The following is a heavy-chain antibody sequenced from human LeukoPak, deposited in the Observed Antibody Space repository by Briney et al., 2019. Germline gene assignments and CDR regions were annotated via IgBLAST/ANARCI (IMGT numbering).Heavy chain of an antibody. J-gene: IGHJ6*04. CDR3: ARPIAVPGGNWFDP. V-gene: IGHV3-48*01. CDR1: GFTFSSYS. CDR2: IGSNSYTI. Sequence: PGGSLRLSCAASGFTFSSYSMNWVRQAPGKGLEWVSYIGSNSYTIYYADSVKGRFTISRDNAKNSLYLQMNSLRAEDTAVYYCARPIAVPGGNWFDPWGKGTTVTVSS. D-gene: IGHD6-19*01.